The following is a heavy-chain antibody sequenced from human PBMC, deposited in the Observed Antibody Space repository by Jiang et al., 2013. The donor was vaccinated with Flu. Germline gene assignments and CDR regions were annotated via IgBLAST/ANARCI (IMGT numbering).Heavy chain of an antibody. CDR3: ARSVVGAHKLTYYFDY. CDR2: IYYSGST. D-gene: IGHD1-26*01. CDR1: GDSISSSSYY. V-gene: IGHV4-39*07. Sequence: TLSLTCTVSGDSISSSSYYWGWIRQPPGKGLEWIGSIYYSGSTYYNPSLKSRVTISVDTSKNQFSLKLSSVTAADTAVYYCARSVVGAHKLTYYFDYWGQGTLVTVSS. J-gene: IGHJ4*02.